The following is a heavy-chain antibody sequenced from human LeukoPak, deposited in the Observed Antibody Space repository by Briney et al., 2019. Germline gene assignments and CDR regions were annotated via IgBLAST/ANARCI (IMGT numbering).Heavy chain of an antibody. V-gene: IGHV3-21*01. CDR1: GFTFSSYS. CDR3: ARELISSAAANNWFDP. J-gene: IGHJ5*02. Sequence: PGGSLRLSCAASGFTFSSYSMNWVRQAPGKGLEWVSSISSSSSYIYYADSVKGRFTISRDNAKNSLYLQMNSLRAEDTAVYYCARELISSAAANNWFDPWGQGTLVTVSS. D-gene: IGHD6-13*01. CDR2: ISSSSSYI.